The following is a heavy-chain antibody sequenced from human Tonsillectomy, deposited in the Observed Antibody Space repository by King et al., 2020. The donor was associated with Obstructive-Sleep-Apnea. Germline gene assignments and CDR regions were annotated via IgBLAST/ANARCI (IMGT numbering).Heavy chain of an antibody. V-gene: IGHV4-4*07. J-gene: IGHJ4*02. Sequence: VQLQESGPGLVKPSETLSLTCTVSGGSMSSYYWTWIRQPAGKGLEWIGRIYISGGTNYNPSLKSRVTLSVDTSKNQISLKLSSVTAADTAVYYCARGSLSGWYGVFDYWGQGTLVTVSS. CDR1: GGSMSSYY. CDR3: ARGSLSGWYGVFDY. CDR2: IYISGGT. D-gene: IGHD6-19*01.